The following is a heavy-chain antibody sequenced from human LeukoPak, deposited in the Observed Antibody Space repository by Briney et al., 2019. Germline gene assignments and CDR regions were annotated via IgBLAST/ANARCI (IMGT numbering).Heavy chain of an antibody. J-gene: IGHJ3*02. D-gene: IGHD4-17*01. CDR1: GYTFTSYG. Sequence: ASVKVSCKASGYTFTSYGVSWVRQAPGQGLEWMGWISVYNGKTNYAQKLQGRVTMTTDTSTSTAYMELRSLRSDDTAVYYCARAYGDLDAFDIWGQGTMVTVSS. V-gene: IGHV1-18*01. CDR3: ARAYGDLDAFDI. CDR2: ISVYNGKT.